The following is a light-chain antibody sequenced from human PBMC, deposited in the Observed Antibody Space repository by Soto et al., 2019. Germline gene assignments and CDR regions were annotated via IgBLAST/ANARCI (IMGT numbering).Light chain of an antibody. CDR1: SVHSSYA. CDR2: LNSDGSH. Sequence: QLVLTQSPSASASLGASVKLTCTLTSVHSSYAIAWHQQQPEKGPRYLMKLNSDGSHSKGDGIPDRFSGSSSGAERYLTISSLQSEDEADYYCQTWGTGPFVFGSGTKVTVL. V-gene: IGLV4-69*01. CDR3: QTWGTGPFV. J-gene: IGLJ1*01.